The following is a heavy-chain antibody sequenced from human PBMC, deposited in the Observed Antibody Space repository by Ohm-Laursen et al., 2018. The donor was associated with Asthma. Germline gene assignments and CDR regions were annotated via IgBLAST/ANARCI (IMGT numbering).Heavy chain of an antibody. CDR3: ARVPGFDYGDYGWFDP. CDR2: IYYSGST. D-gene: IGHD4-17*01. J-gene: IGHJ5*02. Sequence: TLSLTCTVSGGSISSYYWSWIRQPPGKGLEWIGHIYYSGSTTYNPSLKSRVTISVDTSKNQFSLKLSSVTAADTAVYYCARVPGFDYGDYGWFDPWGQGTLVTVSS. V-gene: IGHV4-59*01. CDR1: GGSISSYY.